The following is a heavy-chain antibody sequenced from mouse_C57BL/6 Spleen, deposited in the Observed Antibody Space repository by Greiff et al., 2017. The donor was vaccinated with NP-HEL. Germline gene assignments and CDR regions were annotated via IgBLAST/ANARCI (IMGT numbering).Heavy chain of an antibody. Sequence: EVKVVESGEGLVKPGGSLKLSCAASGFTFSSYAMSWVRQTPEKRLEWVAYISSGGDYIYYVDTVKGRFTISRDNARNTLYLQMSSLKSEDTAMYYCTRDGTGTRAMDYWGQGTSVTVSS. CDR3: TRDGTGTRAMDY. CDR2: ISSGGDYI. D-gene: IGHD4-1*01. V-gene: IGHV5-9-1*02. CDR1: GFTFSSYA. J-gene: IGHJ4*01.